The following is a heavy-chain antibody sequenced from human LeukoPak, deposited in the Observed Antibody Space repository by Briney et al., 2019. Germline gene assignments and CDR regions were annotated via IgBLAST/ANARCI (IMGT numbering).Heavy chain of an antibody. CDR2: IIPILGXA. D-gene: IGHD7-27*01. Sequence: APXXXLEXMGXIIPILGXANYAQKFQGRVTITADKSTSTAYMELSSLRSEDTAVYYCARDHWGIVENGYDYFYYDMDVWGKGTTVTVSS. V-gene: IGHV1-69*04. CDR3: ARDHWGIVENGYDYFYYDMDV. J-gene: IGHJ6*03.